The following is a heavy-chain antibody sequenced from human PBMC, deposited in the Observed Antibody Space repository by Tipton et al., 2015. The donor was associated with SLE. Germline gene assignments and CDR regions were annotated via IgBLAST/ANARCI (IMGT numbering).Heavy chain of an antibody. CDR2: ISAYSGNT. D-gene: IGHD5-18*01. CDR1: GYTFTSAG. J-gene: IGHJ5*02. V-gene: IGHV1-18*01. CDR3: ARQGYNREGGMHWFDP. Sequence: QSGPEVKKPGASVKVSCKASGYTFTSAGISWVRQAPGPGLEWMGWISAYSGNTDYARKFQGRVTMTTDTSTSTAYMERSSLRSEETAVYYCARQGYNREGGMHWFDPWGQGTLVTVSS.